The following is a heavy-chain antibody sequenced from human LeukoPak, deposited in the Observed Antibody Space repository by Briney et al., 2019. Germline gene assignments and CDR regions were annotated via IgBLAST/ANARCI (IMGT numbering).Heavy chain of an antibody. CDR2: INWNGGST. V-gene: IGHV3-20*04. Sequence: GGSLRLSCAASGFTFSSSWMNWVRQAPGKGLEWVSGINWNGGSTGYADSVKGRFTISRDNAKNSLYLQMNSLRAEDTALYYCARVGEVLRHFDWLYYNYYYMDVWGKGTTVTVSS. CDR3: ARVGEVLRHFDWLYYNYYYMDV. CDR1: GFTFSSSW. D-gene: IGHD3-9*01. J-gene: IGHJ6*03.